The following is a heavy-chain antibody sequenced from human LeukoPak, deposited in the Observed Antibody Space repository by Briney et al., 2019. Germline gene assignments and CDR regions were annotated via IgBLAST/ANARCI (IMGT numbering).Heavy chain of an antibody. Sequence: GASVKVSCKASEYTFTSYEINWVRQSTGQGLEWMGWMNPNRGNTGYAQKFQCRATMTTNTSISTAYMVLSSLGSEDTAVYYCAGGLRYSSSWYVRYYYDSSGYYSLGLDYWGQGTLVPVSS. D-gene: IGHD3-22*01. CDR2: MNPNRGNT. J-gene: IGHJ4*02. V-gene: IGHV1-8*01. CDR1: EYTFTSYE. CDR3: AGGLRYSSSWYVRYYYDSSGYYSLGLDY.